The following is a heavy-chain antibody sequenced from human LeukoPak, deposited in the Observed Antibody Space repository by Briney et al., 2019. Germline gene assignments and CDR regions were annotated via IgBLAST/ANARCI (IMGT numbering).Heavy chain of an antibody. CDR2: ISAYNGNT. V-gene: IGHV1-18*01. CDR1: GYTFTSYG. D-gene: IGHD3-10*01. CDR3: ATSYGSGSIDAFDI. J-gene: IGHJ3*02. Sequence: ASVKVSCKASGYTFTSYGISWVRQAPGQGLEWMGWISAYNGNTNYAQKLQGRVTMTTDTSTSTAYMELRSLRSDDTAVYYCATSYGSGSIDAFDIWGQGTMVTVSS.